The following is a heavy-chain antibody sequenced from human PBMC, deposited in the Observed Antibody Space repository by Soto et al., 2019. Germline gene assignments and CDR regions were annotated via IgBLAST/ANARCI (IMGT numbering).Heavy chain of an antibody. Sequence: EVQLLESGGALVQPGGSLRLSCVASGFTFSNYAMSWVRQAPGKGLGWVSNISGGSGSTYYAESVRGRFFISRDNTKNTVYLQMNSLRVEDTALYYCAKVGIGGVIVYYFDSWGQGTLVTVSS. V-gene: IGHV3-23*01. D-gene: IGHD3-16*02. CDR2: ISGGSGST. J-gene: IGHJ4*02. CDR3: AKVGIGGVIVYYFDS. CDR1: GFTFSNYA.